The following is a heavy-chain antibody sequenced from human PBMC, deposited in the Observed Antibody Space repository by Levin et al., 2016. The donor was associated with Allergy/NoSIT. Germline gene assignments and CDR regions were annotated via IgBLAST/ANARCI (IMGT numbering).Heavy chain of an antibody. V-gene: IGHV3-30*04. CDR1: GFTFSSYA. CDR2: ISYDGSNK. Sequence: GESLKISCAASGFTFSSYAMHWVRQAPGKGLEWVAVISYDGSNKYYADSVKGRFTISRDNSKNTLYLQMNSLRAEDTAVYYCARAGGIAAAGTSWGQGTLVTVSS. J-gene: IGHJ5*02. CDR3: ARAGGIAAAGTS. D-gene: IGHD6-13*01.